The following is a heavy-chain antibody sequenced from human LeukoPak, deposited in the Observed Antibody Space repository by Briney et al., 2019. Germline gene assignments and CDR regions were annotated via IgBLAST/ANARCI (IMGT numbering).Heavy chain of an antibody. Sequence: GGSLRLSCAASGFIFRNYAMDWVRQAPGKGLEWVSVISSSGSGTYYADSVKGRFTISRDNSKNTLYLQMNSLRAEDTAVYYCATEYGSGFPLFDYWGQGTRVTVSS. CDR3: ATEYGSGFPLFDY. CDR2: ISSSGSGT. CDR1: GFIFRNYA. V-gene: IGHV3-23*01. J-gene: IGHJ4*02. D-gene: IGHD3-10*01.